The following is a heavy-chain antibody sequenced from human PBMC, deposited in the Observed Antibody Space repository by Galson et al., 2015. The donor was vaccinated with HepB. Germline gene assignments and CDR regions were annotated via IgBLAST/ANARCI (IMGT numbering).Heavy chain of an antibody. V-gene: IGHV3-23*01. CDR3: AKVRKRGSRFDYYYYYGMDV. Sequence: SLRLSCAASGFTFSSYAMNWVRQAPGKGLEWVSAISGSGGSTYYADSVKGRFTISRDNSKNTLYLQMNSLRAEDTAVYYCAKVRKRGSRFDYYYYYGMDVWGQGTTVTVSS. D-gene: IGHD3-10*01. CDR1: GFTFSSYA. CDR2: ISGSGGST. J-gene: IGHJ6*02.